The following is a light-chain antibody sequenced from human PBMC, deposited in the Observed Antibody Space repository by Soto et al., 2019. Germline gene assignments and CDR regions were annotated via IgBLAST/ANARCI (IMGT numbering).Light chain of an antibody. J-gene: IGKJ1*01. CDR1: QSISSW. CDR2: DAS. CDR3: QQYNSYSPT. V-gene: IGKV1-5*01. Sequence: DIQMTQSPATLYASVGDRVTITCRASQSISSWLAWYQQKPGTAPKLLIYDASSLESGVPSRFSGSGSGTEFTLTISSLQPDDFATYYCQQYNSYSPTFGQGTKVDIK.